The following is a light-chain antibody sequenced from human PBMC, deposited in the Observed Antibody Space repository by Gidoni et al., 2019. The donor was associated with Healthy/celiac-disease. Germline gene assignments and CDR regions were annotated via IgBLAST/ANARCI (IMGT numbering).Light chain of an antibody. CDR1: QGISSY. V-gene: IGKV1-8*01. J-gene: IGKJ3*01. CDR2: AAS. CDR3: QQYYSYPFT. Sequence: AIRMTQSPSSFSASTGDRVTIPCRASQGISSYLAWYQQKPGKAPKLLIYAASTLQSGVPSRFSGSGSGTDFTLTISCLQSEDFATYYCQQYYSYPFTFXPXTKVXIK.